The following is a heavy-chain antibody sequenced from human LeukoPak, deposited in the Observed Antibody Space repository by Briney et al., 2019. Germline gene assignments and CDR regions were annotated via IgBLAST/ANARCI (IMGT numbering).Heavy chain of an antibody. CDR3: AKSIAVAFYS. CDR2: ISYDGSNK. D-gene: IGHD6-19*01. V-gene: IGHV3-30*04. J-gene: IGHJ4*02. CDR1: GFTFSSYA. Sequence: GRSLRLSCAASGFTFSSYAMHWVRQAPGKGLEWVAVISYDGSNKYYADSVKGRFTISRDNSKNTLYLQMNSLRAEDTAVYYCAKSIAVAFYSWGQGTLVTVSS.